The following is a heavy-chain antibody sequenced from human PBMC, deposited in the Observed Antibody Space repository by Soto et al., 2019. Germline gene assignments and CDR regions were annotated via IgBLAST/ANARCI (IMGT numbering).Heavy chain of an antibody. V-gene: IGHV3-11*05. D-gene: IGHD1-26*01. J-gene: IGHJ4*02. CDR2: ISSTSIYT. CDR1: GFTFSDYY. CDR3: ARDRLGAGANSWSVAFDS. Sequence: QVQLVESGGGVVKPGGSLRLSCAASGFTFSDYYMNWIRQAPGKGLEWVSYISSTSIYTNYADSVRGRFTISRDDAKQLLFLQMNRLRADDTAVYYCARDRLGAGANSWSVAFDSWGQGTLVTVSS.